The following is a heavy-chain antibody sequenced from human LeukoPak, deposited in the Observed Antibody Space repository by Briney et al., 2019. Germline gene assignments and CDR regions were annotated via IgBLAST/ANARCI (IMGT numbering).Heavy chain of an antibody. CDR1: GYTFTSYD. J-gene: IGHJ4*02. CDR2: MSPNSGDT. D-gene: IGHD3-22*01. Sequence: ASVKVSCKASGYTFTSYDFNWVRPATGQRPEWMGWMSPNSGDTGYAQKFQDRVTMTRNTSISTAYMELSSLRSDDTAVYYCARDSGDSSGYYYAEGFDYWGQGTLVTVSS. V-gene: IGHV1-8*01. CDR3: ARDSGDSSGYYYAEGFDY.